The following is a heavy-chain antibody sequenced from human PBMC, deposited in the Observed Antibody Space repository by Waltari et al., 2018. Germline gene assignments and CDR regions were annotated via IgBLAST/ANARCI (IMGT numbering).Heavy chain of an antibody. CDR1: GFTFSSYS. CDR2: IKQDGSES. D-gene: IGHD6-19*01. Sequence: EVQLVESGGGLVQPGGSLRLSCTASGFTFSSYSRVWVRQAPGKGLEWVAAIKQDGSESYYVESVKGRFTFSRDNAKNSLYLQMNSLRAEDTAVYYCARPYSSGWYINFDYWGQGTLVTVSS. J-gene: IGHJ4*02. CDR3: ARPYSSGWYINFDY. V-gene: IGHV3-7*01.